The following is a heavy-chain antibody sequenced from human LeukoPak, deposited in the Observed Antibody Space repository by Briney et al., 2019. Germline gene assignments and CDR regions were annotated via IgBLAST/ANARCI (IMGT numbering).Heavy chain of an antibody. CDR1: GFTFSSYA. CDR2: ISYDGSNK. CDR3: ARDSGGGLMATNNVDY. D-gene: IGHD5-24*01. Sequence: PGRSLRLSCAASGFTFSSYAMHWVRQAPGKGLEWVAVISYDGSNKYYADSVKGRFTISRDNSKNTLYLQMNSLRAEDTAVYYCARDSGGGLMATNNVDYWGQGTLVTVSS. J-gene: IGHJ4*02. V-gene: IGHV3-30-3*01.